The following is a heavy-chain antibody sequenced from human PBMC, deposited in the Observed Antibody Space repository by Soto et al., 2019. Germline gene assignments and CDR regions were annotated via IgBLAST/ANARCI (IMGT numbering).Heavy chain of an antibody. CDR1: GGSISSGGYY. Sequence: QVQLQESGPGLVKPSQTLSLTCTVSGGSISSGGYYWSWIRQHPGKGLEWIGYIYYSGSTYYNPSLKMRVTISVDTSKNQFSLKLSSVTAADTAVYYCARTMVRGGDLDYWGQGTLVTVSS. D-gene: IGHD3-10*01. CDR3: ARTMVRGGDLDY. J-gene: IGHJ4*02. CDR2: IYYSGST. V-gene: IGHV4-31*03.